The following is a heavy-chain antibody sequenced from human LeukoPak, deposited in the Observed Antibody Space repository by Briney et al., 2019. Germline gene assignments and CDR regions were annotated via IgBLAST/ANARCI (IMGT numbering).Heavy chain of an antibody. CDR2: ISYDGSNK. D-gene: IGHD3-10*01. CDR3: ARGPISNYYGSGSPGGFLLGFDY. V-gene: IGHV3-30-3*01. CDR1: GFTFSSYA. Sequence: PGGSLRLSCAASGFTFSSYAIHWVRQAPGKGLEWVAVISYDGSNKYYADSVKGRFTISRDNAKNSLYLQMNSLRDEDTAVYYCARGPISNYYGSGSPGGFLLGFDYWGQGTLVTVSS. J-gene: IGHJ4*02.